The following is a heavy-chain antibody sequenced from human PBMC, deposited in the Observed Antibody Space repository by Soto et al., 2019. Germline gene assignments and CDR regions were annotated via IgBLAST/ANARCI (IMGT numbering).Heavy chain of an antibody. Sequence: ETLPVTYAVYGGSFSPYYWPWIRQPPGKGLEWIGEINHSGTTKYNPSLKTRVTISVDTSKNQFSLRLNSMTAADTAVYYCSRGRFDTLTGTRLSDYWGQGNVLTVS. V-gene: IGHV4-34*01. CDR3: SRGRFDTLTGTRLSDY. D-gene: IGHD3-9*01. J-gene: IGHJ4*02. CDR1: GGSFSPYY. CDR2: INHSGTT.